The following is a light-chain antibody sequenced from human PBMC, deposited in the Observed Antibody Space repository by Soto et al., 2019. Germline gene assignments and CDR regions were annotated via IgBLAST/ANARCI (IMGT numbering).Light chain of an antibody. Sequence: EVVLTQSPATLSLSPGERATLSCRASENVRTFVDWYQQKPGQAPRLLIFDASTRATDIPDRFSGSGSGTDFTLIISRLEPEDFAVYHCQQYAISPWTFGQGTKVEVK. CDR1: ENVRTF. CDR2: DAS. J-gene: IGKJ1*01. CDR3: QQYAISPWT. V-gene: IGKV3-20*01.